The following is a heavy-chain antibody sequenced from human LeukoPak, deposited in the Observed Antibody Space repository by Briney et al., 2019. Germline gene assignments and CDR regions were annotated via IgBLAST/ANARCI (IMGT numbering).Heavy chain of an antibody. CDR2: IRRKAHGGTT. CDR1: GFTFGDYA. D-gene: IGHD3-22*01. CDR3: TRVTYYYDNSGYFHFDS. V-gene: IGHV3-49*04. Sequence: GGSLRLSCTTSGFTFGDYAMSWVRQAPGKGLEWVSFIRRKAHGGTTEYAASVKGRFSSSRDDYKSIDYLQMNSLKTEDTAVYFCTRVTYYYDNSGYFHFDSWGQGSLVTVSS. J-gene: IGHJ4*02.